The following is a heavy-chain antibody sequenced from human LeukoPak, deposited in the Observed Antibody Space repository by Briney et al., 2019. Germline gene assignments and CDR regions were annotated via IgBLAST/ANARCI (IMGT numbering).Heavy chain of an antibody. CDR2: IRGSGGST. Sequence: GGSLRLSCAASGFTFSSYAMSWVRQAPGKGLEWASAIRGSGGSTYYADSVKGRFSISRDNSKNTRYLQMNSLRAEDTAVYYCAKDGAPGGPGPLWFGELTHFDYWGQGTLVTVSS. J-gene: IGHJ4*02. CDR1: GFTFSSYA. V-gene: IGHV3-23*01. D-gene: IGHD3-10*01. CDR3: AKDGAPGGPGPLWFGELTHFDY.